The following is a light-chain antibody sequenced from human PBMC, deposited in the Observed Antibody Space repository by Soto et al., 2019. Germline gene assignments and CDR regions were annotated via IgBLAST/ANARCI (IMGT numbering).Light chain of an antibody. CDR2: GAS. CDR3: QQYGSSPPRA. J-gene: IGKJ2*01. Sequence: EIVLTQSPGTLPLSPGERATLSCRASQSVSTYLAWYQQKPGQAPRLLIYGASSRATGIPDRFSGSGSGTDFTLTISRLEPEDFAVYYCQQYGSSPPRAFGQGTKLEIK. V-gene: IGKV3-20*01. CDR1: QSVSTY.